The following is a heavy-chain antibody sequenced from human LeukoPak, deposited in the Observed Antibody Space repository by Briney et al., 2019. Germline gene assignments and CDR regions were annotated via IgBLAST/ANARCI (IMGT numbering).Heavy chain of an antibody. D-gene: IGHD3-22*01. CDR2: ISGSGGST. Sequence: PGGSLRLSCAASGFTFSSYAMSWVRQAPGKGLEWVSAISGSGGSTYYADSVKGRFTISRDNSKNTLYLQMNSLRAEDTAVYYCAKSPTYYDSSGYDYWGQGTLVTASS. J-gene: IGHJ4*02. V-gene: IGHV3-23*01. CDR3: AKSPTYYDSSGYDY. CDR1: GFTFSSYA.